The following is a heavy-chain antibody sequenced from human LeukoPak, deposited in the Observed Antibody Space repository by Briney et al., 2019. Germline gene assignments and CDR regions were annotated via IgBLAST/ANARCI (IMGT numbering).Heavy chain of an antibody. Sequence: SETLSLTCTVSGGSISSYYWSWIRQPPGKGLEWIGYIHYSGSTNYNPSLKSRVTISVDASKNQFSLKLSSVTAADTAVYYCARARDGYNYGYWGQGTLVTVSS. V-gene: IGHV4-59*01. CDR1: GGSISSYY. CDR2: IHYSGST. J-gene: IGHJ4*02. CDR3: ARARDGYNYGY. D-gene: IGHD5-24*01.